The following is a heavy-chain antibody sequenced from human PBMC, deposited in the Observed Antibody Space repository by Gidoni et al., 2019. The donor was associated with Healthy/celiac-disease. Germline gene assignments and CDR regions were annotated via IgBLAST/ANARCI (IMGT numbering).Heavy chain of an antibody. D-gene: IGHD2-21*01. Sequence: EGQLVESGGVLLQPGWSLRLSCAASGFTVSSNYMSWVRQAPGKGLEWVLVIYSGGSTYYADSVKGRLTISRDNSKNTLYLQMNSLRAEDTAVYYCARALVTWGQGTLVTVSS. V-gene: IGHV3-53*01. CDR2: IYSGGST. CDR1: GFTVSSNY. J-gene: IGHJ5*02. CDR3: ARALVT.